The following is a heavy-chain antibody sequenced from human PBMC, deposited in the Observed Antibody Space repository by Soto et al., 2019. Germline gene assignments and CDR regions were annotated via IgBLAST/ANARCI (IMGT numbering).Heavy chain of an antibody. Sequence: QVQLQQSGPGLVKPSQTLSLTCAISGDSVSSNSAIWNWFRQSPSRGLEWLGRTYYTSKWYNDYSVSGRSRININPDTSKNQVSLQLNSVTPEDTAVYYCAKVYSSGWSFYYGTDVWGQGTTVTVSS. J-gene: IGHJ6*02. CDR2: TYYTSKWYN. CDR3: AKVYSSGWSFYYGTDV. D-gene: IGHD6-19*01. V-gene: IGHV6-1*01. CDR1: GDSVSSNSAI.